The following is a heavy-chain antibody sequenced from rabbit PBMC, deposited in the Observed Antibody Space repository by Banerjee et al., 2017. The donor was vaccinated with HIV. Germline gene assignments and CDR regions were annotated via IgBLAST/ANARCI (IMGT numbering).Heavy chain of an antibody. CDR2: ITYGGSP. V-gene: IGHV1S45*01. J-gene: IGHJ4*01. Sequence: QEQLEESGGDLVKPEGSLTLTCTASGFSFNNKYVMCWVRRAPGKGLEWIGYITYGGSPYYASWVMVHFTLSRHNAQNTLYLQLNSLTAADTATYFCVRGSISGTDYNLWGPGTLVTVS. D-gene: IGHD1-1*01. CDR3: VRGSISGTDYNL. CDR1: GFSFNNKYV.